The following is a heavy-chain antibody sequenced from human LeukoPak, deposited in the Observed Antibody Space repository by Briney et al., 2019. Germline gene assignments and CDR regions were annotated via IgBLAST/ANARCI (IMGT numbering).Heavy chain of an antibody. CDR2: INHSGST. D-gene: IGHD6-19*01. CDR1: GGSFSGYY. Sequence: KSSETLSLTCAVYGGSFSGYYWSWIRQPPGKGLEWIGEINHSGSTNYNPSLKSRATISVDTSKNQFSLKLSSVTAADTAVYYCARRYSSGWYDGGADYFDYWGQGTLVTVSS. V-gene: IGHV4-34*01. CDR3: ARRYSSGWYDGGADYFDY. J-gene: IGHJ4*02.